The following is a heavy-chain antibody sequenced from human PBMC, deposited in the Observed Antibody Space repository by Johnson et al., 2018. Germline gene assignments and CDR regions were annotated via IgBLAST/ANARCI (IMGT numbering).Heavy chain of an antibody. J-gene: IGHJ6*02. V-gene: IGHV3-33*01. Sequence: QVQLVESGGGVVQPGRSXRLSCAASGFTFSSYGMHWVRQAPGKGLEWVAVIWYAGSNKYSADSVKGRFTISRDNSKNTLYLQMNSLRAEDTAVYYCARDASPPYCGGDCYSDYYYGMDVWGQGTTVTVSS. CDR1: GFTFSSYG. D-gene: IGHD2-21*02. CDR3: ARDASPPYCGGDCYSDYYYGMDV. CDR2: IWYAGSNK.